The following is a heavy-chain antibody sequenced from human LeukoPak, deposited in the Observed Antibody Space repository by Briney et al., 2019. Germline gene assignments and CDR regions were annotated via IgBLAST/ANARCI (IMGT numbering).Heavy chain of an antibody. CDR2: IYYSGST. CDR3: ARSTTVVTHLDY. D-gene: IGHD4-23*01. Sequence: SETLSLTCTVSGGSISSYYWSWIRQPPGKGLEWIGYIYYSGSTNYNPSLKSRVTISVDTSKNQFSLKVSSVTAADTAVYYCARSTTVVTHLDYWGQGTLVTVS. CDR1: GGSISSYY. J-gene: IGHJ4*02. V-gene: IGHV4-59*08.